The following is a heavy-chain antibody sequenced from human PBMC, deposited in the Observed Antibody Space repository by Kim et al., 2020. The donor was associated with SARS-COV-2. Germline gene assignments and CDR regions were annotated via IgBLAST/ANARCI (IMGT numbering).Heavy chain of an antibody. Sequence: WGSLRLSCAASGFRFSSYWMSWVRQAPGKGLEWVANIIGDGSVKYYLESVKGRFTISRDNANNSVYLQMHSLRAEDTAVYYCARVNYDSPGGYWGQGTLVIVSS. CDR3: ARVNYDSPGGY. CDR2: IIGDGSVK. J-gene: IGHJ4*02. D-gene: IGHD3-22*01. CDR1: GFRFSSYW. V-gene: IGHV3-7*01.